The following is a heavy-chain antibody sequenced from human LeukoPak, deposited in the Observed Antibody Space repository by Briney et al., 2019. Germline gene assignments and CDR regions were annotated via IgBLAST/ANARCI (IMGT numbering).Heavy chain of an antibody. J-gene: IGHJ6*04. CDR1: GFTFSSYE. CDR2: ISSSGGTI. Sequence: GGSLRLSCAASGFTFSSYEMNWVRQAPGKGLEWVSYISSSGGTIYYADSVKGRFTISRDNAKNSLYLQMNSLRAEDTAVYYCARDGSSWYGMDVWGKGTTVTVSS. D-gene: IGHD6-13*01. CDR3: ARDGSSWYGMDV. V-gene: IGHV3-48*03.